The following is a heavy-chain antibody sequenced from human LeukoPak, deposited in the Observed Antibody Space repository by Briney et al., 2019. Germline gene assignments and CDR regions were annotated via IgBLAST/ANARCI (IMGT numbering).Heavy chain of an antibody. CDR2: IYYSGTT. Sequence: SETLSLTCIVSGGSISNYHWSWIRQPPGKGLEWIGYIYYSGTTSYNPSLKSRVTISVDTSKNQFSLKLSSVTAADTAVYYCARGDISYYYMDVWGKGTTVTVSS. V-gene: IGHV4-59*12. CDR1: GGSISNYH. CDR3: ARGDISYYYMDV. J-gene: IGHJ6*03. D-gene: IGHD3-22*01.